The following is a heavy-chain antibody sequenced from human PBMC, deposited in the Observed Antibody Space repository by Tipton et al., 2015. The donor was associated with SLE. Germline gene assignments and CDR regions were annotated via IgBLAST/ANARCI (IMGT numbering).Heavy chain of an antibody. CDR1: GFTFSSYT. J-gene: IGHJ6*03. CDR2: ITSSSSYI. V-gene: IGHV3-21*01. Sequence: SLRLSCAASGFTFSSYTMNRVRQAPGKGLEWVSSITSSSSYIYYADSVKGRFAISRDNAKNSLYLQMNSLRAEDTAVYYCARVYSSNWYDYYYMDVWGKGTTVTVSS. CDR3: ARVYSSNWYDYYYMDV. D-gene: IGHD6-13*01.